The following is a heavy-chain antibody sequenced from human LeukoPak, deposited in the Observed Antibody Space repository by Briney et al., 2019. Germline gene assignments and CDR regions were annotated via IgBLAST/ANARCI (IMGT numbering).Heavy chain of an antibody. CDR1: GFTFSSYG. CDR2: ISYDGSNK. J-gene: IGHJ4*02. CDR3: ARTTVVTLIDY. Sequence: GGSLRLSCAASGFTFSSYGMHWVRQAPGKGLEWVAVISYDGSNKYYADSVKGRFTISRDNSKNTLYLQMNSLRAEDTAVYYCARTTVVTLIDYWGQGTLVTVSS. V-gene: IGHV3-30*03. D-gene: IGHD4-23*01.